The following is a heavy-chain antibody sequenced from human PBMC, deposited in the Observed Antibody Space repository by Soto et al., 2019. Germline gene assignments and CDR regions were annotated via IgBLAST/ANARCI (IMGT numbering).Heavy chain of an antibody. J-gene: IGHJ4*02. D-gene: IGHD3-10*01. CDR1: GGSFSGYF. Sequence: QVQLQQWGAGLLKPSETLSLTCAVYGGSFSGYFWSWIRQPPGKGLEWIGEINHSGSTNYNPSLKSRVTISVDTSKNQFSLKLSSVTAADTAVYYCALGQLGEKWGQGTLVTVSS. V-gene: IGHV4-34*01. CDR3: ALGQLGEK. CDR2: INHSGST.